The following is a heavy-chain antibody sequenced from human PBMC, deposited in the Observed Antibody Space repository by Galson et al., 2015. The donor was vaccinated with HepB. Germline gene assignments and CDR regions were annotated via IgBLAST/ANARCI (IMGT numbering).Heavy chain of an antibody. D-gene: IGHD3-10*01. CDR3: ARGFSSSTGTYYFDY. Sequence: SLRLSCAASGFTFSTYPMYWVRKAPGQGLEWVLGLSGGGDSIYYADSVKARFTTSRDNYKNTLYLQMNSLRAEDTALYYCARGFSSSTGTYYFDYWGQGTLFTVSS. CDR1: GFTFSTYP. V-gene: IGHV3-23*01. CDR2: LSGGGDSI. J-gene: IGHJ4*02.